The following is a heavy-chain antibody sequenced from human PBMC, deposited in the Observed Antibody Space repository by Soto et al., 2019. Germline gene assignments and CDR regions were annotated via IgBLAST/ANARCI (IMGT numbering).Heavy chain of an antibody. CDR3: AKTSLEVDAFDI. V-gene: IGHV3-23*01. CDR2: ISGSGGRT. Sequence: PGGSLRPSGEPSGLTFSRYAMSWVGRATGKGLEWVSAISGSGGRTYYADSVKGRFTIARDNSKNTLYLQRNSLRAEDTAVYDCAKTSLEVDAFDIWGQGTMVTVSS. J-gene: IGHJ3*02. D-gene: IGHD2-8*02. CDR1: GLTFSRYA.